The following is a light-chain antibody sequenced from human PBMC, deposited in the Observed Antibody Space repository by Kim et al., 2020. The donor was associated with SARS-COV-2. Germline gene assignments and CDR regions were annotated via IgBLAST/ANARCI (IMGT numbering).Light chain of an antibody. V-gene: IGLV3-1*01. CDR1: KLGDKY. J-gene: IGLJ3*02. CDR2: QDT. CDR3: QAWDSSTVV. Sequence: SVSPGQTACITCSGDKLGDKYACWYQQKPGQSPVLVIYQDTKRPSGIPERFSGSNSGNTATLTISETQAMDEADYYCQAWDSSTVVFGGGTQLTVL.